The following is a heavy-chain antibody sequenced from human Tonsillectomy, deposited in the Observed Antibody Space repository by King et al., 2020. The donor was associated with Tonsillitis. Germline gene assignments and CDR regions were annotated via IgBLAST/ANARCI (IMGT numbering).Heavy chain of an antibody. CDR1: GFTFDNYA. V-gene: IGHV3-9*01. CDR3: AKGTYDLLTGNMDV. CDR2: ISWNSGSI. J-gene: IGHJ6*03. Sequence: VQLVESGGGLVQPGRSLRLSCTASGFTFDNYAMHWARQAPGKGLEWVSGISWNSGSIGYADSVKGRFTISRDNAKNSLYLPMNSLRPEDTALYYCAKGTYDLLTGNMDVWGKGTTVTVSS. D-gene: IGHD3-9*01.